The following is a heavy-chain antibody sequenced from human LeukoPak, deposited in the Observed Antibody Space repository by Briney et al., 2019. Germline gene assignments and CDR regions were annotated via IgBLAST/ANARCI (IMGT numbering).Heavy chain of an antibody. CDR2: IRYDVSNK. CDR3: AKGSNYGSGSYYNVRYYYYGMDV. D-gene: IGHD3-10*01. J-gene: IGHJ6*02. CDR1: GFTFSSYG. Sequence: PGGSLRLSCAASGFTFSSYGMHWVRQAPGKGLEWVAFIRYDVSNKYYAASVKGRFTISRDNSKNMLYLQMNSLRAEDTAVYYCAKGSNYGSGSYYNVRYYYYGMDVWGQGTTVTVSS. V-gene: IGHV3-30*02.